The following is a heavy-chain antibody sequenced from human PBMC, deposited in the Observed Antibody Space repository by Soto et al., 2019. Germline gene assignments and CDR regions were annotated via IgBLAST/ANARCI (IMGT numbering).Heavy chain of an antibody. D-gene: IGHD3-9*01. CDR3: VRDRDWAFDI. V-gene: IGHV3-48*02. CDR1: GYSLSDYS. J-gene: IGHJ3*02. CDR2: FGIKRKYI. Sequence: EALLVESGGGLVQPGGSLRLSCATSGYSLSDYSMNWVRQAPRKGLEWISYFGIKRKYIYYSDSVRGRFTISRDDAKNAVYLQLSNVRDDDTAMYYCVRDRDWAFDIWGQGTMVTVSS.